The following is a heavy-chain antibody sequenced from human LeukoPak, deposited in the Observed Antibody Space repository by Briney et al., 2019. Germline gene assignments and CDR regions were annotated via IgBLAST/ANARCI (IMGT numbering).Heavy chain of an antibody. D-gene: IGHD1-1*01. CDR2: IIPKFDLT. V-gene: IGHV1-69*04. J-gene: IGHJ5*02. Sequence: GASVKVSCKTSGDTFSNFVISWVRQAPGQGLEWMARIIPKFDLTKIAQKFGGRVTITADTSTSTVYLELSNVRSDDTAIYYCTRDQNVRGVAAGMEGWFDPWGQGTLVTVSS. CDR1: GDTFSNFV. CDR3: TRDQNVRGVAAGMEGWFDP.